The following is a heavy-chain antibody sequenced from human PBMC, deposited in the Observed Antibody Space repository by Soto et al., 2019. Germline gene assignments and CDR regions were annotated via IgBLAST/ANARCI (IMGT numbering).Heavy chain of an antibody. CDR2: IIPFFKGT. CDR1: GGAFSGHA. J-gene: IGHJ6*02. Sequence: ASVKVSCKASGGAFSGHAISWLRQAPGQGLEWMGQIIPFFKGTKYAQNFQGRVTITADDSTSTAYMDLSSLTSEDTAVYYCARDVPLNYYDGTYSYYALDVWGQGTTVTVS. V-gene: IGHV1-69*13. D-gene: IGHD3-16*01. CDR3: ARDVPLNYYDGTYSYYALDV.